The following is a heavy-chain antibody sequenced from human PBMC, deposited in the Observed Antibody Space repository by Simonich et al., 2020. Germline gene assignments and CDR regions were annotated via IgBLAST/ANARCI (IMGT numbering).Heavy chain of an antibody. CDR1: GFTFSSYW. Sequence: EVQLVESGGGLVQPGGSLRLSCAASGFTFSSYWMSWVRQAPGKGLEWVANIKQDGSENYYVDSVKGRFTSSRDNAKNSLYLQMNSLRAEDTAVYYCARDGRGTAYYYYMDVWGKGTTVTVSS. CDR2: IKQDGSEN. J-gene: IGHJ6*03. V-gene: IGHV3-7*01. CDR3: ARDGRGTAYYYYMDV. D-gene: IGHD3-16*01.